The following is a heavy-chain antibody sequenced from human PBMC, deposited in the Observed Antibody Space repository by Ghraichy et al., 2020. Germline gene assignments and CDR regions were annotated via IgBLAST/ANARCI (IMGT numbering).Heavy chain of an antibody. CDR1: GGSISSGGYY. D-gene: IGHD3-10*01. CDR3: AREPGPQITMVRGVITDY. V-gene: IGHV4-31*03. CDR2: IYYSGST. J-gene: IGHJ4*02. Sequence: SETLSLTCTVSGGSISSGGYYWSWIRQHPGKGLEWIGYIYYSGSTYYNPSLKSRVTISVDTSKNQFSLKLSSVTAADTAVYYCAREPGPQITMVRGVITDYWGQGTLVTVSS.